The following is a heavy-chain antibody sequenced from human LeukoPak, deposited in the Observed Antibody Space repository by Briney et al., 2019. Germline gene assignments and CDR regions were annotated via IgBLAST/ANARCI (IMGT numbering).Heavy chain of an antibody. CDR2: INPNSGGT. CDR3: ARVIDDSSGYSDYYGMDV. V-gene: IGHV1-2*02. J-gene: IGHJ6*02. CDR1: GYTFTGYY. Sequence: GASVKVSCKASGYTFTGYYMHWVRQAPGQELEWMGWINPNSGGTNYAQKFQGRVTMTRDTSISTAYMELSRLRSDDTAVYYCARVIDDSSGYSDYYGMDVWGQGTTVTVSS. D-gene: IGHD3-22*01.